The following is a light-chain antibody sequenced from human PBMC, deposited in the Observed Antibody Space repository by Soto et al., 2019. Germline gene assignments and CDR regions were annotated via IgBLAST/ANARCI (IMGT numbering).Light chain of an antibody. CDR3: TSDTSSSTVV. CDR2: DVS. Sequence: QSALTQPASVSGSPGQSITISCTGTSSDIGAYNYVSWYQQHPGKVPKLMIYDVSNRPSGVSYRFSASKSGNTASLTISGLQAEDDADYYCTSDTSSSTVVFGGGTKLTVL. CDR1: SSDIGAYNY. J-gene: IGLJ2*01. V-gene: IGLV2-14*01.